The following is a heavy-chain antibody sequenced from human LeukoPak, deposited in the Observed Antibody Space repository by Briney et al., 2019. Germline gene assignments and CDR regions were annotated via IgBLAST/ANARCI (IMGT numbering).Heavy chain of an antibody. CDR1: GFTFSDYY. V-gene: IGHV3-74*01. J-gene: IGHJ4*02. D-gene: IGHD6-13*01. CDR3: ARAESSSWFIRSENFDY. CDR2: INSDGSST. Sequence: GGSLRLSCAASGFTFSDYYMSWIRQAPGKGLEWVSCINSDGSSTSYADSVKGRFTISRDNAKNTLYLQMNSLRAEDTAVYYCARAESSSWFIRSENFDYWGQGALVTVSS.